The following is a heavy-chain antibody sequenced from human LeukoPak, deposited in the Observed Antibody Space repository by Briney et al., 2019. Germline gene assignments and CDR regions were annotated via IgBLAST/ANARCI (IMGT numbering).Heavy chain of an antibody. Sequence: GGSLRLSCAASGFTFSTYSMTWVRQAPGKGLEWVSYISGSSSTIYYAGSVKGRFTISRDNAKNPVYLQMNSLRDDDTALYYSARDHYSRNDHWGQGTLVTVSS. CDR1: GFTFSTYS. CDR3: ARDHYSRNDH. V-gene: IGHV3-48*02. CDR2: ISGSSSTI. J-gene: IGHJ4*02. D-gene: IGHD6-13*01.